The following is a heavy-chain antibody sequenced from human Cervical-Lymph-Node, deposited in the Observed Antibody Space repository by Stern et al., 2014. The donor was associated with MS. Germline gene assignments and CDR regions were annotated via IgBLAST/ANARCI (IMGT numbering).Heavy chain of an antibody. CDR1: GGTFSSYA. J-gene: IGHJ6*02. CDR3: ASSVGELTPEAV. CDR2: IIPMFGTA. Sequence: VQLVQSGAEVKKPGSSVRVSCKASGGTFSSYAISWVRQAPGQGLEWMGGIIPMFGTANYAQKFQGRVTITADDSTKTAYMEVRSLRSEDTAVYYCASSVGELTPEAVWGQGTTVTVFS. V-gene: IGHV1-69*01. D-gene: IGHD3-10*01.